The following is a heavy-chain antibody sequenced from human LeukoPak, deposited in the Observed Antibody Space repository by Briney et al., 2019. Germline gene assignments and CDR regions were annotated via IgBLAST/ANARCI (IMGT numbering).Heavy chain of an antibody. J-gene: IGHJ4*02. CDR3: AKTSVSSGWPELFDF. D-gene: IGHD6-19*01. Sequence: GGSLRLSCAASGFTVSSNYMNWVRQAPGKGLEWVSAISGSGANTYYANSVKGRFTISRDNSKSTLFLQMDSLRAEDTAIYYCAKTSVSSGWPELFDFWGQGTLVTVSS. CDR2: ISGSGANT. CDR1: GFTVSSNY. V-gene: IGHV3-23*01.